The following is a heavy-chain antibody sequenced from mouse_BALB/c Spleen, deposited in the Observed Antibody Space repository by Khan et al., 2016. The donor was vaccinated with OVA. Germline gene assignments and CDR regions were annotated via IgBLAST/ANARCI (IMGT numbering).Heavy chain of an antibody. Sequence: VQLKESEPGLVKPSQSLSPTCTVTGYSITSGYGWNWIRQFPGNKLEWMGYISYSGSTNYNPSLKSRISITRDTSKNQFFLQLNSVTTEDTATYYCARTARIKYWGQGTTRTVSS. V-gene: IGHV3-2*02. D-gene: IGHD1-2*01. CDR2: ISYSGST. J-gene: IGHJ2*01. CDR3: ARTARIKY. CDR1: GYSITSGYG.